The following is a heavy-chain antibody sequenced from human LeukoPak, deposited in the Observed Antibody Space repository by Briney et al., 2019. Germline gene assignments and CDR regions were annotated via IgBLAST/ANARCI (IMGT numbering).Heavy chain of an antibody. D-gene: IGHD3-9*01. CDR1: GGSISSYY. CDR2: IYYSGST. Sequence: SETLSLTCTVSGGSISSYYWGWIRQPPGKGLEWIGYIYYSGSTNYNPSLKSRVTISVGTSKNQFSLKLSSVTAADTAVYYCARGLRYFDLAFDYWGQGTLVTVSS. CDR3: ARGLRYFDLAFDY. V-gene: IGHV4-59*01. J-gene: IGHJ4*02.